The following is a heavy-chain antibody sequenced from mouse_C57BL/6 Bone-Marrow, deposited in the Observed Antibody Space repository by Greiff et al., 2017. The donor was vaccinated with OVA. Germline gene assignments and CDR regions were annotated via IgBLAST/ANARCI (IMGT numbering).Heavy chain of an antibody. CDR1: GFSLTSYG. CDR2: IWSGGST. D-gene: IGHD2-1*01. CDR3: ARSTMVKRAMDY. Sequence: QVQLQQSGPGLVQPSQSLSITCTVSGFSLTSYGVHWVRQSPGKGLEWLGVIWSGGSTDYNAAFISRLSISKDNSKSQVFFKMNSLQADDTAIYYCARSTMVKRAMDYWGQGTSVTVSS. J-gene: IGHJ4*01. V-gene: IGHV2-2*01.